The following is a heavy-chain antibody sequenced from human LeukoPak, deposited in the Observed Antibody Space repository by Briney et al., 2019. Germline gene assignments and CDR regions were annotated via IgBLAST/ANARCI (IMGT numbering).Heavy chain of an antibody. J-gene: IGHJ3*02. Sequence: SETLSLTCTVSGDSISSYYWSWIRQPPGKGLEWIGYIYYSGSTNYNPSLKSRVTISVDTSKNQFSLKLSSVTAADTAVYYCAREGRMGAFDIWGQGTMVTVSS. V-gene: IGHV4-59*12. CDR3: AREGRMGAFDI. CDR2: IYYSGST. CDR1: GDSISSYY.